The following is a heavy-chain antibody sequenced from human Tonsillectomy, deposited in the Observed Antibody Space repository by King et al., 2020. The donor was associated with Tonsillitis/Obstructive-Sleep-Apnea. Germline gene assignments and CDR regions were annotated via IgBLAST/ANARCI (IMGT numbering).Heavy chain of an antibody. Sequence: VQLVESGAEVKKPGESLKISCKGSGYIFTTFWIAWVRQMPGKGLEWMGIIYPGDSHTRYSPSFQGQVTIPADKSISTAYLQWSSLKASDTAMYYCSRQRGYSAYDYFDYWGQGTLVTVSS. D-gene: IGHD5-12*01. J-gene: IGHJ4*02. CDR3: SRQRGYSAYDYFDY. CDR2: IYPGDSHT. V-gene: IGHV5-51*01. CDR1: GYIFTTFW.